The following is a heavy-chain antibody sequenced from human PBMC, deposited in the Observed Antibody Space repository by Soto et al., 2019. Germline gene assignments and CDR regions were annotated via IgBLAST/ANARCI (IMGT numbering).Heavy chain of an antibody. V-gene: IGHV3-72*01. Sequence: EVQLVESGGGLVQPGGSLRLSCAASGFTFSDYYMDWVRQVPGKGLEWVGRSRNKANSYNTEYAASVKGRFSISRDGSKDSMYMQMNRQKTEDTAVYYCARDTGGSYDYWGQGALVTVSS. D-gene: IGHD1-26*01. J-gene: IGHJ4*02. CDR3: ARDTGGSYDY. CDR1: GFTFSDYY. CDR2: SRNKANSYNT.